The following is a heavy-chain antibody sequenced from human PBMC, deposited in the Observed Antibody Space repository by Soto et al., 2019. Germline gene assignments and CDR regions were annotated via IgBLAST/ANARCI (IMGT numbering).Heavy chain of an antibody. V-gene: IGHV1-8*01. CDR1: GYTFTSYD. CDR3: ARAEGYCSSPSCRYYYYYYMDV. Sequence: QVQLVQSGAEVKKPGASVKVYCKASGYTFTSYDINWVRQATGPGLEWMGWMNPNSGNTGYAQKFQGRVTMTRNTTISIAYRELSSLRSEDAAVYYCARAEGYCSSPSCRYYYYYYMDVWGKGTTVTVSS. CDR2: MNPNSGNT. D-gene: IGHD2-2*01. J-gene: IGHJ6*03.